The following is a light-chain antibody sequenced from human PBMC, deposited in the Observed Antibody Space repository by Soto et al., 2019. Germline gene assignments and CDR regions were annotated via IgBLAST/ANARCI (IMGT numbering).Light chain of an antibody. CDR1: QSISSW. Sequence: DNQMTQSPSTQHESVVDRVTITCRASQSISSWLAWYQQKPGKDPKLLIYKESSLESGVQSRFRGSGSGTEFTLTISSLQPEEFATYYCPRYNSYWTLGNGHKVDLK. CDR3: PRYNSYWT. V-gene: IGKV1-5*03. J-gene: IGKJ1*01. CDR2: KES.